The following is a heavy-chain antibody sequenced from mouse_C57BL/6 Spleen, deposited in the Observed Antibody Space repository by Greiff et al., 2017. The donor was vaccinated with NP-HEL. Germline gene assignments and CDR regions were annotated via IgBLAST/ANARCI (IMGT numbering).Heavy chain of an antibody. CDR1: GYTFTGYW. J-gene: IGHJ2*01. CDR2: ILPGSGST. V-gene: IGHV1-9*01. CDR3: ARSNLDEMVYDVDD. Sequence: VQLQQSGAELMKPGASVKLSCKATGYTFTGYWIEWVKQRPGHGLEWIGEILPGSGSTNYNEKFKGKATFTADTSSNTAYMQISSLTTEDSAIYYCARSNLDEMVYDVDDWGQGTTLTVSS. D-gene: IGHD2-14*01.